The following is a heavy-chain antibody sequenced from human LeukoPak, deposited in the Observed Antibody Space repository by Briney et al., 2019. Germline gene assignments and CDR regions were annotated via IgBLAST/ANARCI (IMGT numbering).Heavy chain of an antibody. CDR3: AGGPPLGALDY. CDR1: GGSFSGYY. CDR2: INHSGST. J-gene: IGHJ4*02. V-gene: IGHV4-34*01. D-gene: IGHD4-17*01. Sequence: SETLSLTCAVYGGSFSGYYWSWIRQPPGKGLEWIGEINHSGSTNYNPSLKSRVTISVDTSKNQFSLKLSSVTAADTAVYYCAGGPPLGALDYWGQGTLVTVSS.